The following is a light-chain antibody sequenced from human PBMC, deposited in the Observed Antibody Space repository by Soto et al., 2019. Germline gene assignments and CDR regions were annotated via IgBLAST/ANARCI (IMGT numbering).Light chain of an antibody. CDR1: QTISLY. V-gene: IGKV1-39*01. CDR2: TTS. J-gene: IGKJ2*01. CDR3: QQSYLVPET. Sequence: DVQMTQSPSSLSASLGDRVTTTSRASQTISLYLNWYQQKPGKAPKLLIATTSYLQNGVPSRFSGSRSGTDFSLTISSLQPEDFATYYCQQSYLVPETFGRGTKVDIK.